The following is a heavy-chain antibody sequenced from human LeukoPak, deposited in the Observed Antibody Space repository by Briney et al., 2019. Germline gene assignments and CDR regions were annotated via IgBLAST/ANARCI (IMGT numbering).Heavy chain of an antibody. Sequence: GGSLRLSCAGSGFTFSSSWMFWARQAPGKGLEWVANIKEDASETNYVGSAMGRFAISRDNAKNTLYLQMNSLRVEDTAIYYCTRGSPLDYWGQGTQVTVSS. D-gene: IGHD1-26*01. V-gene: IGHV3-7*01. J-gene: IGHJ4*02. CDR3: TRGSPLDY. CDR2: IKEDASET. CDR1: GFTFSSSW.